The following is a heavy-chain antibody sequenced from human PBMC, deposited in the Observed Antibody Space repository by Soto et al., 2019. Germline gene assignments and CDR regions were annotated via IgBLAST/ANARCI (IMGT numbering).Heavy chain of an antibody. CDR2: ISYDESNK. J-gene: IGHJ2*01. V-gene: IGHV3-30*18. CDR3: AKDGGSGSYYPYSSLDL. D-gene: IGHD3-10*01. Sequence: QVQLVESGGGVVQPGRSLRLSCAASGFTFSSYGMHWVRQAPGKGLERVAVISYDESNKYYADSVKGRFTISRANSKNPLYLQSNRLRAVDTAVYYWAKDGGSGSYYPYSSLDLWGRGTLVTVSS. CDR1: GFTFSSYG.